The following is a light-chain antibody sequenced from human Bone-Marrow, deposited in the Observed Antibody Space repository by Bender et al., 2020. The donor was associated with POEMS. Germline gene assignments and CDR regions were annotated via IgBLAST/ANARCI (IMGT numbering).Light chain of an antibody. CDR3: QVWDGNSDHLYV. CDR1: GSDVGNYNL. CDR2: EVS. V-gene: IGLV2-23*02. Sequence: QSALAQPASVSGSPGQSITISCTRAGSDVGNYNLVSWYQQHPGEAPKIIIYEVSKRPSGVSDRFSGSKSRNTASLTISGLQAEDEADYYCQVWDGNSDHLYVFGGGTKVTVL. J-gene: IGLJ1*01.